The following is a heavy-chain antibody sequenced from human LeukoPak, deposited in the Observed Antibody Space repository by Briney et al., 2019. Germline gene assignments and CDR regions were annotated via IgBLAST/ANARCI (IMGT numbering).Heavy chain of an antibody. CDR2: MNPNSGNT. CDR1: GYTFTSYD. D-gene: IGHD1-26*01. CDR3: ARQDGSYYPLDY. J-gene: IGHJ4*02. V-gene: IGHV1-8*03. Sequence: ASVKVSCKASGYTFTSYDINWVRQATGQGLEWMGWMNPNSGNTGYAQKFQGRVTITRNTSISTAYMELSSLRSEDTAVYYCARQDGSYYPLDYWGQGTLVTVSS.